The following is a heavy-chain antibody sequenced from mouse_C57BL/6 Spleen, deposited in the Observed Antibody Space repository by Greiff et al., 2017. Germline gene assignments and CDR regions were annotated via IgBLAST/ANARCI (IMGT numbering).Heavy chain of an antibody. D-gene: IGHD2-2*01. CDR3: ARSYCGSLLGDFDV. CDR1: GYAFTNYL. Sequence: QVQLQQSGAELVRPGTSVKVSCKASGYAFTNYLIEWVKQRPGQGLEWIGVINPGSGGTNYNEKFKGKATLTADKSSSTAYMQLSSLTSEDSAVYFCARSYCGSLLGDFDVWGTGTTVTVSS. CDR2: INPGSGGT. J-gene: IGHJ1*03. V-gene: IGHV1-54*01.